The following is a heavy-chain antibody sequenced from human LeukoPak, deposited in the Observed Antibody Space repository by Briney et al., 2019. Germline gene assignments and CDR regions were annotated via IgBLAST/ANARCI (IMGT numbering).Heavy chain of an antibody. D-gene: IGHD6-13*01. J-gene: IGHJ4*02. CDR1: GGSISTYY. CDR2: IYTRGST. Sequence: SETLSLTCTVSGGSISTYYWSWIRQPAGKGLEWIGRIYTRGSTNYNPSLKTRVTMSIDTSKNHFSLKLSSVTAADTAVYYCARLAAAGSGGYFDYWGQGTLVTVSS. CDR3: ARLAAAGSGGYFDY. V-gene: IGHV4-4*07.